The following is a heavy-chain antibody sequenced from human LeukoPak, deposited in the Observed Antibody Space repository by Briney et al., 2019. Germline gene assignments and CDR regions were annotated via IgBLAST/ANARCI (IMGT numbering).Heavy chain of an antibody. V-gene: IGHV4-61*02. CDR2: IYTSGST. D-gene: IGHD5-18*01. CDR1: GGSISSGSYY. Sequence: SQTLSLTCTVSGGSISSGSYYWSWIRQPAGKGLEWIGRIYTSGSTNYNPSLKSRVTISVDTSKNQFSLKLSSVTAADTAVYYCASFNVDTGFVDYRGQGTLVTVSS. J-gene: IGHJ4*02. CDR3: ASFNVDTGFVDY.